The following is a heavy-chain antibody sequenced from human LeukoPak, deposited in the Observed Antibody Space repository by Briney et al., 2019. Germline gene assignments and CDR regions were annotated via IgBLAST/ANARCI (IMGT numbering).Heavy chain of an antibody. J-gene: IGHJ4*02. Sequence: SETLSLTCAVYGGSFSDYYWSWIRQPPGKGLEWIGEINHSGSTNYSPSLKSRVTISVDTSKNQFSLKVNSVTAADTGVYYCARVSYGGYEDYWGLGTLVTVSS. CDR3: ARVSYGGYEDY. V-gene: IGHV4-34*01. D-gene: IGHD5-12*01. CDR1: GGSFSDYY. CDR2: INHSGST.